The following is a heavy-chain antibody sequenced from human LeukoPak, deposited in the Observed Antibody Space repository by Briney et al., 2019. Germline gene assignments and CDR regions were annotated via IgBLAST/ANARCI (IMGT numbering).Heavy chain of an antibody. J-gene: IGHJ6*02. CDR3: ARDREMATISQSYYYYYYYGMDV. Sequence: PGGSLRLSCAASGFTFSSYGMHWVRQAPGKGLEWVAVIWYDGSNKYYADSVKGRFTISRDNSKNTLYLQMNSLRAEDTAVYYCARDREMATISQSYYYYYYYGMDVWGQGTTVTVSS. D-gene: IGHD5-24*01. CDR1: GFTFSSYG. V-gene: IGHV3-33*08. CDR2: IWYDGSNK.